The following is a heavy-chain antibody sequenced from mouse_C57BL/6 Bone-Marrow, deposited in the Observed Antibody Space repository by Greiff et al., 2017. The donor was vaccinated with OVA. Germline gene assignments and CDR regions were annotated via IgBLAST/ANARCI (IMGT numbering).Heavy chain of an antibody. CDR3: ARMGDYYSNPWFAY. Sequence: QVQLKQPGAELVRPGSSVKLSCKASGYTFTSYWMHWVKQRPIQGLEWIGNIDPSDSETHYNQKFKDKATLTVDKSSSTAYMQLSSLTSEDSAVYDCARMGDYYSNPWFAYWGQGTLVTGSA. D-gene: IGHD2-5*01. CDR2: IDPSDSET. V-gene: IGHV1-52*01. J-gene: IGHJ3*01. CDR1: GYTFTSYW.